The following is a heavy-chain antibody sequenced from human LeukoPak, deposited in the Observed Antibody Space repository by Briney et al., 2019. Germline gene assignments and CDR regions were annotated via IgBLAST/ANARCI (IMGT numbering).Heavy chain of an antibody. Sequence: GASVKVSCKASGYTFTSYGISWVRQAPGQGLEWMGWISAYNSNTNYAQKLQGRVTMTTDTSTSTAYMELRSLRSDDTAVYYCARSSSGYYSPLFDYWGQGTLVTVSS. CDR3: ARSSSGYYSPLFDY. J-gene: IGHJ4*02. D-gene: IGHD3-22*01. CDR1: GYTFTSYG. CDR2: ISAYNSNT. V-gene: IGHV1-18*01.